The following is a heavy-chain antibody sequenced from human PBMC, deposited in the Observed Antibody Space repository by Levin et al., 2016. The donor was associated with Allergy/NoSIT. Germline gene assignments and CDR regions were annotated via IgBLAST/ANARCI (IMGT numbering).Heavy chain of an antibody. D-gene: IGHD1-1*01. Sequence: GESLKISCAASGFTFGDYYMTWIRQAPGKGLEWVSYITSSGRYTNYADSVKGRFTISRDNAKNSLILQMNSLRAEDTAVYFCVRGTSDWKGVDYWGQGTLVTVSS. CDR3: VRGTSDWKGVDY. CDR2: ITSSGRYT. V-gene: IGHV3-11*06. J-gene: IGHJ4*02. CDR1: GFTFGDYY.